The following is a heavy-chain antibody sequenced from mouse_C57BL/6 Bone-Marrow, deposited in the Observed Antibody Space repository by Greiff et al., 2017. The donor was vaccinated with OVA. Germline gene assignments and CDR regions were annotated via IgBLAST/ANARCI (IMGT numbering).Heavy chain of an antibody. CDR2: IDPSDSYT. CDR3: ERDGCYYYGGSYVAY. J-gene: IGHJ3*01. Sequence: QVQLQQSGAELVKPGASVKLSCKASGYTFTSYWMQWVKQRPGQGLEWIGEIDPSDSYTNYNQKFKGKATLTVDTSSSTAYMQLSSLTSEDSAVYYCERDGCYYYGGSYVAYWGQGTLVTVSA. D-gene: IGHD1-1*01. CDR1: GYTFTSYW. V-gene: IGHV1-50*01.